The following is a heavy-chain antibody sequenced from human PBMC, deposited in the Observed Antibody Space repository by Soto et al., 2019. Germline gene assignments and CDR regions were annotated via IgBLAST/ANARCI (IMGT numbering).Heavy chain of an antibody. CDR1: GGSISSYY. V-gene: IGHV4-59*08. Sequence: SETLSLTCTVSGGSISSYYWSWIRQPPGKGLEWIGYIYYNVNTNYNPSLKSRVTISVDTSKNQFSMKLSSVTAADTVVYYCARGRLAIFGVVTEPHYYYYGMDVWGQGTTVTVSS. CDR2: IYYNVNT. CDR3: ARGRLAIFGVVTEPHYYYYGMDV. J-gene: IGHJ6*02. D-gene: IGHD3-3*01.